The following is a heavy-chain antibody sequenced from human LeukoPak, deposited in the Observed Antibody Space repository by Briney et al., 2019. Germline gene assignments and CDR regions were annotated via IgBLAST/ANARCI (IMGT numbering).Heavy chain of an antibody. CDR3: ARHDYGDKWGFDY. Sequence: SETLSLTCTVSGYSISSGYYWGRIRQPPGKGLEWIGTIYHSGSTYYNPSLKSRVTISVDTSKNQFSLKLGSVTAADTAVYYCARHDYGDKWGFDYWGQGTLVTVSS. CDR1: GYSISSGYY. V-gene: IGHV4-38-2*02. CDR2: IYHSGST. J-gene: IGHJ4*02. D-gene: IGHD4-23*01.